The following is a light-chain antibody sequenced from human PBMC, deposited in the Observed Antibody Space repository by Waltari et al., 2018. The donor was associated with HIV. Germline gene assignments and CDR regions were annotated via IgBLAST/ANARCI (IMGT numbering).Light chain of an antibody. Sequence: QSALTQPPSASGSPGQSVTISCTGTSRDVGGYNYVPWYQQHPGKAPKLMIYEVSKRPSGVPDRFSGSKSGNTASLTVSGLQTEDEADYYCSSYAGSNIGVFGGGTKLTVL. V-gene: IGLV2-8*01. J-gene: IGLJ2*01. CDR1: SRDVGGYNY. CDR3: SSYAGSNIGV. CDR2: EVS.